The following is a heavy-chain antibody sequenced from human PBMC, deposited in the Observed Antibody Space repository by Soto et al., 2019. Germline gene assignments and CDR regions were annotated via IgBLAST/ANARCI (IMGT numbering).Heavy chain of an antibody. Sequence: PGGSLRLSCAASGFTFSGFGMHWVRQAPGKGLEWVAIIWYDGSDKYYADSVRGRFTISRDNSKNTLSLQMNSLRAEDTAVYHCAFGNLSYYSDYWGQGTPVTVSS. D-gene: IGHD3-16*01. CDR2: IWYDGSDK. CDR1: GFTFSGFG. J-gene: IGHJ4*02. V-gene: IGHV3-33*01. CDR3: AFGNLSYYSDY.